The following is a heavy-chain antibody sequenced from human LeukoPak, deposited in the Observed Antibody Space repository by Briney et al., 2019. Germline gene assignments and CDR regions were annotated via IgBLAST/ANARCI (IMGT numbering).Heavy chain of an antibody. V-gene: IGHV3-23*01. CDR2: ISGSGGST. J-gene: IGHJ4*02. CDR1: GFTFSSYA. Sequence: GGSLRLSCAASGFTFSSYAMSWVRQAPGKGLEWVSAISGSGGSTYYADSVKGRFTISRDNSKNTLYLQMNSLRAEDTAVYYCAKDGHSSWYYYNFFDYWGQGTLVTVSS. D-gene: IGHD6-13*01. CDR3: AKDGHSSWYYYNFFDY.